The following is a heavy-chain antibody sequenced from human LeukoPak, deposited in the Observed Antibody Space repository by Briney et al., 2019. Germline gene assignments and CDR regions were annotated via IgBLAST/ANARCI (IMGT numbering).Heavy chain of an antibody. D-gene: IGHD2-2*01. CDR2: INHSGST. Sequence: SETLSLTCTVYGGSFSGYYWSWIRQPPGKGLEWIGEINHSGSTNYNPSLKSRVTISVDTSKNQFSLKLSSVTAADTAVYYCAREVVRYCSSTSCYRVGYYFDYWGQGTLVTVSS. J-gene: IGHJ4*02. CDR1: GGSFSGYY. CDR3: AREVVRYCSSTSCYRVGYYFDY. V-gene: IGHV4-34*01.